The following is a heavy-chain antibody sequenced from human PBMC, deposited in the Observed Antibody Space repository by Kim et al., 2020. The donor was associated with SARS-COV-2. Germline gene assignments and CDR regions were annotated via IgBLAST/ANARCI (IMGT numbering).Heavy chain of an antibody. CDR3: ARDLVYETTYGMDV. Sequence: PSLKSRVTISVHTSKNQFSLKLSSVTAADTAVYYCARDLVYETTYGMDVWGQGTTVTVSS. J-gene: IGHJ6*02. D-gene: IGHD1-1*01. V-gene: IGHV4-59*01.